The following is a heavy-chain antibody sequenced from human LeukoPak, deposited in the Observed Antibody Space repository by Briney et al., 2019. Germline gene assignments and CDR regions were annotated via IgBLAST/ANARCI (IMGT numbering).Heavy chain of an antibody. CDR1: GFTFSGYA. V-gene: IGHV3-23*01. CDR2: VSGSGGST. CDR3: AKEPMSSWTGLDMDV. Sequence: PGGSLRLSCAVSGFTFSGYAMSWVRQAPGKGLEWVSGVSGSGGSTYYADSVKGRFTISRDNSKNTLHLQMNSLRVEDTAVYYCAKEPMSSWTGLDMDVWGKGTTVTVSS. J-gene: IGHJ6*03. D-gene: IGHD6-13*01.